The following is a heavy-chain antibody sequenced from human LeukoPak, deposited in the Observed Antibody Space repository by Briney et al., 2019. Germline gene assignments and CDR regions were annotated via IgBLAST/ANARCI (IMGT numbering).Heavy chain of an antibody. J-gene: IGHJ4*02. Sequence: GGSLRLSCAASGFTFSSYWMSWIRQAPGRGLEWVANIKQDGSEKYYADSVRGRFTISRDNAKNSLYLQMNSLRVEDTAMYYCAADSGGSRYWGQGTLATVSS. V-gene: IGHV3-7*01. CDR1: GFTFSSYW. CDR2: IKQDGSEK. D-gene: IGHD2-15*01. CDR3: AADSGGSRY.